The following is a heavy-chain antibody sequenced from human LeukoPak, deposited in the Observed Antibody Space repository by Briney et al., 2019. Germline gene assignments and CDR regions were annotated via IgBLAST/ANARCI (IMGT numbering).Heavy chain of an antibody. D-gene: IGHD6-13*01. J-gene: IGHJ4*02. V-gene: IGHV1-2*02. CDR2: INPSSGST. CDR1: GYTFTGYY. Sequence: WASVTVSCKASGYTFTGYYVHWVRQAPGQGLEWMGCINPSSGSTNYAQKFQGRVTMTRDTSISTAYMELGRLRSDDTAVYYCASGIVGSSWYRFDYWGQGTLVTVSS. CDR3: ASGIVGSSWYRFDY.